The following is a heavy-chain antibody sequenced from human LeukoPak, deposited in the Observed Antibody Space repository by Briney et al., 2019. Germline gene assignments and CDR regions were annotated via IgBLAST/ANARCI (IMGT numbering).Heavy chain of an antibody. Sequence: GGSLRLSCAASGFTFSSYWMSWVRQAPGKGLEWVANIKQDGSEKYYVDSVKGRFTISRDNSKNTLYLQMNSLRAEDTAVYYCAREIMIVVVITTSYFDYWGQGTLVTVSS. D-gene: IGHD3-22*01. CDR3: AREIMIVVVITTSYFDY. J-gene: IGHJ4*02. CDR2: IKQDGSEK. CDR1: GFTFSSYW. V-gene: IGHV3-7*01.